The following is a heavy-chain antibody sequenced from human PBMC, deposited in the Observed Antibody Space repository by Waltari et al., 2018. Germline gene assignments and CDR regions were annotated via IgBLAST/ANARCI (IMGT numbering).Heavy chain of an antibody. CDR2: INAVNGNT. J-gene: IGHJ3*02. Sequence: QVQLVQSGAEVKKPGASVKVSCKASGYTFTSYAMHWVRQAPGQRLEWMGWINAVNGNTKYSQKFQGRVTITRDTSASTAYMELNSLRAEDTAVYYCASSLEQWLANDAFDIWGQGTMVTVSS. D-gene: IGHD6-19*01. CDR1: GYTFTSYA. CDR3: ASSLEQWLANDAFDI. V-gene: IGHV1-3*01.